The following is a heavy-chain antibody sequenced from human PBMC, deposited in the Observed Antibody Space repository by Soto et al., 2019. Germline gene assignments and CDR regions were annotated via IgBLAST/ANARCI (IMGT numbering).Heavy chain of an antibody. V-gene: IGHV3-30*18. CDR3: AKLNRVTMITFGGVIGS. CDR2: ISYDGSNK. J-gene: IGHJ4*02. Sequence: GGSLRLSCAASGFTFSSYGMHWVRQAPGKGLEWVAVISYDGSNKYYADSVKGRFTISRDNSKNTLYLQMNSLRAEDTAVYYCAKLNRVTMITFGGVIGSWGQGTLVTVSS. CDR1: GFTFSSYG. D-gene: IGHD3-16*02.